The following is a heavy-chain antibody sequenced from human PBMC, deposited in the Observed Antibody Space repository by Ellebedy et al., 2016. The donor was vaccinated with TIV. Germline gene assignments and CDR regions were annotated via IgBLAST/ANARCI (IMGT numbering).Heavy chain of an antibody. J-gene: IGHJ4*02. CDR1: GGYLRSHY. CDR3: ASSPYGDYGIGY. Sequence: SETLSLXXTVSGGYLRSHYWSWIRQPPGKGLEWIGYIYYSGSTNHNPSLKSRVTILLDTSKNQFSLKLSSVTAADTAVYYCASSPYGDYGIGYWGQGTLVTVSS. CDR2: IYYSGST. V-gene: IGHV4-59*11. D-gene: IGHD4-17*01.